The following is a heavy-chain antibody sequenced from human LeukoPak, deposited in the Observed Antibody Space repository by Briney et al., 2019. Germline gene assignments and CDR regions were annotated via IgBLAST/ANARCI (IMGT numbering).Heavy chain of an antibody. CDR1: GFTFSSYS. CDR3: ARGVNYYDSSAVPGGWFDP. J-gene: IGHJ5*02. V-gene: IGHV3-21*01. D-gene: IGHD3-22*01. Sequence: PGGSLRLSCAASGFTFSSYSMNWVSQAPGKGLEWDSSIISSSSYIYYADSVKGRFTISRDNAKNSLYLQMHSLGAEVTAVYYCARGVNYYDSSAVPGGWFDPWGQGTLVTVSS. CDR2: IISSSSYI.